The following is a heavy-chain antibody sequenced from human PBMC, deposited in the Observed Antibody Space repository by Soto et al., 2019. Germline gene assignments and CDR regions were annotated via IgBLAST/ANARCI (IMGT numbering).Heavy chain of an antibody. CDR1: GFTFSSSV. D-gene: IGHD6-25*01. V-gene: IGHV3-23*01. Sequence: EVQLLESGGGLVQPGGSLRLSCAASGFTFSSSVMSWVRQASGKGLEWVSTIRASGGITYSADSVKGRFIISRDNSNNTLFLQMNSLRAEDTAIYYCAKDSYLYSSAWGGYMDVWGKGTTVTVSS. CDR3: AKDSYLYSSAWGGYMDV. CDR2: IRASGGIT. J-gene: IGHJ6*03.